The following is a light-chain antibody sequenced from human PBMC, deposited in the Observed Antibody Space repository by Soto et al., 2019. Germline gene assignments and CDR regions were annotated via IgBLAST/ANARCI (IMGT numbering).Light chain of an antibody. CDR2: EVS. CDR3: SSYAGSNNYV. J-gene: IGLJ1*01. Sequence: QSALTQPPSASGSPGQSVTISCTGTSGDVGGYNYVSWYQQHPGKAPKLMIFEVSERPSGVPDRFSASKSGNTASLTVSGLQAEDEADYYCSSYAGSNNYVFGTGTKLIVL. V-gene: IGLV2-8*01. CDR1: SGDVGGYNY.